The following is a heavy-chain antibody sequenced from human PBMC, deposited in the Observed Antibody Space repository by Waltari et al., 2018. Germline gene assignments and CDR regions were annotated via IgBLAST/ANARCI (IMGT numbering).Heavy chain of an antibody. CDR3: ARDGHGPIDY. J-gene: IGHJ4*02. CDR1: GFTFSSYS. Sequence: EVQLVESGGGLVQPGGSLRLSCAASGFTFSSYSMNGVRQAPGKGLEWVSYISSSSSTIYYADSVKGRFTISRDNAKNSLYLQMNSLRAEDTAVYYCARDGHGPIDYWGQGTLVTVSS. V-gene: IGHV3-48*04. CDR2: ISSSSSTI.